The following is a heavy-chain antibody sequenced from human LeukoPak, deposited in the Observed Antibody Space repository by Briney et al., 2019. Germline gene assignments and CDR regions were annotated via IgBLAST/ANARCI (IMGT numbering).Heavy chain of an antibody. J-gene: IGHJ4*02. V-gene: IGHV6-1*01. CDR2: TYYRSKWYN. Sequence: SPTLSLTFSIAGDGVSINSAAWHWVRQSPSRGLEWLGSTYYRSKWYNDYAVSVKSRITINPDTSKNQFSLQLNSVTPEDTAVYYCASYYDSSGFDYWGQGTLVTVSS. D-gene: IGHD3-22*01. CDR3: ASYYDSSGFDY. CDR1: GDGVSINSAA.